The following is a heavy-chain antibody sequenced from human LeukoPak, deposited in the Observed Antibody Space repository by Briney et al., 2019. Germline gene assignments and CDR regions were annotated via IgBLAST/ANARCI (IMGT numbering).Heavy chain of an antibody. CDR2: IYPGDSDT. J-gene: IGHJ6*03. D-gene: IGHD2-2*01. V-gene: IGHV5-51*01. CDR1: GYSFTNYW. CDR3: AGGPYCSTTSCYSPYYYYYMDA. Sequence: GESLKISCKGSGYSFTNYWIGWVRQMPGKGLEWMGIIYPGDSDTRYSPSFQGQVTISADKSISTAYLQWRSLKASDTAMYFCAGGPYCSTTSCYSPYYYYYMDAWVKGTTVTVSS.